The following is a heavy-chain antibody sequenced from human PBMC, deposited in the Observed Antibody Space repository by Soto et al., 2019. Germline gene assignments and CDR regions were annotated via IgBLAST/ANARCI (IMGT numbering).Heavy chain of an antibody. Sequence: GGSLRLSCAASGFTFSSYAMSWVRQAPGKGLEWVSAISGSGGSTYYADSVKGRFTISRDNSKNTLYLQMNSLRAEDTAVYYCAKDPYSSSWDPYYYYYMDVWGKGTTVTVSS. D-gene: IGHD6-13*01. CDR3: AKDPYSSSWDPYYYYYMDV. J-gene: IGHJ6*03. CDR1: GFTFSSYA. CDR2: ISGSGGST. V-gene: IGHV3-23*01.